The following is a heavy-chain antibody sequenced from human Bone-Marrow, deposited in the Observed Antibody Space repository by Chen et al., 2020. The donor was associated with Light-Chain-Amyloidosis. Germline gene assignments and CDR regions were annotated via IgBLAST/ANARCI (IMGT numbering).Heavy chain of an antibody. CDR3: ARRRDGYNFDY. D-gene: IGHD5-12*01. Sequence: NYWIGWVRQMPGKGLEWMGVIYPDDSDARYSPSFEGHVTISADKSITTAYLQWRSLKASDTAMYYCARRRDGYNFDYWGQGTLVTVSS. J-gene: IGHJ4*02. CDR2: IYPDDSDA. CDR1: NYW. V-gene: IGHV5-51*01.